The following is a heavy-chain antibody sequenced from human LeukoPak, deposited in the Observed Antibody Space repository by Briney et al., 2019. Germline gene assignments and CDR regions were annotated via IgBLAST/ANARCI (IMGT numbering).Heavy chain of an antibody. CDR3: AKTRGVVVVAATNY. CDR1: GFTFSSYA. Sequence: PGGSLRLSCAASGFTFSSYAMSRVRQAPGKGLEWVSAISGSGGSTYYADSVKGRFTISRDNSKNTLYLQMNSLRAEDTAVYYCAKTRGVVVVAATNYWGQGTLVTVSS. CDR2: ISGSGGST. J-gene: IGHJ4*02. V-gene: IGHV3-23*01. D-gene: IGHD2-15*01.